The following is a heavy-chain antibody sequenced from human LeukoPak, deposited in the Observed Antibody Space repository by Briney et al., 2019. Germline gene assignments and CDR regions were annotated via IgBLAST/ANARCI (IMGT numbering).Heavy chain of an antibody. CDR3: ARGSVGTMVRGVIIPRDWFDP. D-gene: IGHD3-10*01. CDR2: IYYSGST. V-gene: IGHV4-59*12. Sequence: SETLSLTCTVSGGSISSYYWSWIRQPPGKGLEWIGYIYYSGSTNYNPSLKSRVTISVDTSKNQFSLKLSSVTAADTAVYYCARGSVGTMVRGVIIPRDWFDPWGQGTLVTVSS. J-gene: IGHJ5*02. CDR1: GGSISSYY.